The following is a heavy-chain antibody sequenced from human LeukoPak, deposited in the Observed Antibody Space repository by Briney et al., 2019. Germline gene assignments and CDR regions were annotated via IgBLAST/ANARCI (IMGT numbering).Heavy chain of an antibody. CDR2: IKRDGKEK. Sequence: GGSLRLSCVASGFTFSSYWMSWVRQAPGKGLEWVANIKRDGKEKHYVDSVKGRFTISRDNTKNSLYLQMNSLRAEDTAVFYCARDQYDTWSRRGNFDSWGQGTLVIVSS. V-gene: IGHV3-7*03. CDR3: ARDQYDTWSRRGNFDS. J-gene: IGHJ4*02. CDR1: GFTFSSYW. D-gene: IGHD3-3*01.